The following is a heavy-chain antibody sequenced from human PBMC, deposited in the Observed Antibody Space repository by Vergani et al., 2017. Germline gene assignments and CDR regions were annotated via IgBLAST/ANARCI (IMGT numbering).Heavy chain of an antibody. Sequence: EVQLVESGGGLVKPGGSLRLSCAASGFTFSSYSMNWVRQAPGKGLEWVSSISSSSSYIYDADSVKGRFTISRDNAKNSLYLQMNSLRAEDTAVYYCARVPRRTPNCSSTSCYSSWYFDLWGRGTLVTVSS. J-gene: IGHJ2*01. CDR2: ISSSSSYI. CDR1: GFTFSSYS. V-gene: IGHV3-21*01. D-gene: IGHD2-2*02. CDR3: ARVPRRTPNCSSTSCYSSWYFDL.